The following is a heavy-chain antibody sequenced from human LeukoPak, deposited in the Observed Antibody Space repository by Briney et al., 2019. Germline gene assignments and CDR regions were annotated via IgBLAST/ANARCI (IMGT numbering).Heavy chain of an antibody. J-gene: IGHJ4*02. V-gene: IGHV4-59*08. D-gene: IGHD5-18*01. CDR1: GGSISSYY. Sequence: SETLSLTCTVSGGSISSYYWSWIRQPPGKGLEWIGYTYYSGSTNYNPSLKSRVTISVDTSKNQFSLKLSSVTAADTAVYYCARHFRDGYSEFDYWGQGTLVTVSS. CDR3: ARHFRDGYSEFDY. CDR2: TYYSGST.